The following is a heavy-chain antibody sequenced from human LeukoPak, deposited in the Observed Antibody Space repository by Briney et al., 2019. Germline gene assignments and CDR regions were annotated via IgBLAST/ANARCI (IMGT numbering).Heavy chain of an antibody. Sequence: PGGSLRLSCAASGFTFSSYEMNWVRQAPGKGLEWVSYISSSRSTIYYADSVKGRFTISRDNAENSLYLQMNSLRGEDTAVYYCARGYSRFDYWGQGTLVTVSS. CDR2: ISSSRSTI. CDR3: ARGYSRFDY. J-gene: IGHJ4*02. CDR1: GFTFSSYE. V-gene: IGHV3-48*03. D-gene: IGHD5-12*01.